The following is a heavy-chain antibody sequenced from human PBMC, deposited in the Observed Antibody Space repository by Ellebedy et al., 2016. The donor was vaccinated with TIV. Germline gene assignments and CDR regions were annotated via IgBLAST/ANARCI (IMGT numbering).Heavy chain of an antibody. CDR3: AKRPPYDTYMFYHCGMDV. Sequence: GGSLRLSCAASGFSFSNYAMTWLRQAPGKGLEWVSFISGNDGNRDYIAYADSLKGRFTISRDDSKNTLYLQMNSLRAEDTAVYFCAKRPPYDTYMFYHCGMDVWGQGTTVTVSS. V-gene: IGHV3-23*01. CDR1: GFSFSNYA. J-gene: IGHJ6*02. D-gene: IGHD3-16*01. CDR2: ISGNDGNRDYI.